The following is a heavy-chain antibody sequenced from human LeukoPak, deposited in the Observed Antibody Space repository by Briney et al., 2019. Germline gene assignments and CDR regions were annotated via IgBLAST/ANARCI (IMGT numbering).Heavy chain of an antibody. CDR1: GGSFSGYY. V-gene: IGHV4-34*01. D-gene: IGHD2-2*01. CDR3: AREYCSSTSCYGPRRYFDY. Sequence: SETLSLTCAVHGGSFSGYYWSWIRQPPGKGLEWIGEINHSGSTNYNPSLKSRVTISVDTSKNQFSLKLSSVTAADTAVYYCAREYCSSTSCYGPRRYFDYWGQGTLVTVSS. CDR2: INHSGST. J-gene: IGHJ4*02.